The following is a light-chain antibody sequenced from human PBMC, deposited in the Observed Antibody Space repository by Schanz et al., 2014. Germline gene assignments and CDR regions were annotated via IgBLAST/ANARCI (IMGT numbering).Light chain of an antibody. CDR3: HSYDTSLAGQV. V-gene: IGLV1-51*01. CDR1: TSNIGNNF. CDR2: DND. Sequence: QSVLTQPPSVSAAPGQKVTISCSGSTSNIGNNFVSWYQQLPGAAPKLLIYDNDKRPSGIPDRFSASKSGTSATLAITGLQADDEADYYCHSYDTSLAGQVFGTGTKLTVL. J-gene: IGLJ1*01.